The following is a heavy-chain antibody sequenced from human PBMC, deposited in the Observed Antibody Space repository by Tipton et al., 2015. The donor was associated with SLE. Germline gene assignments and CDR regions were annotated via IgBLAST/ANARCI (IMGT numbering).Heavy chain of an antibody. CDR2: IHHRGTT. CDR3: ARVETTVSHPDY. CDR1: GGSISSNTW. V-gene: IGHV4-4*02. D-gene: IGHD4-17*01. Sequence: TLSLTCTVSGGSISSNTWWNWVRQPPGMGLEWIGEIHHRGTTNYNPSLKSRVTISVDKSKSQFSLKLSSVTAADTAVYYCARVETTVSHPDYWGQGTLVTVSS. J-gene: IGHJ4*02.